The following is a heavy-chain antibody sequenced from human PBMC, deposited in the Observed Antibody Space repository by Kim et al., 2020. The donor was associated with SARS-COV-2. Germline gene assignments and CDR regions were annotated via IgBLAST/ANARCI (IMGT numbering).Heavy chain of an antibody. J-gene: IGHJ2*01. CDR1: GGSISSYY. Sequence: SETLSLTCTVSGGSISSYYWSWIRQPPGKGLEWIGYIYYSGSTNYNPSLKSRVTISVDTSKNQFSLKLSSVTAADTAVYYCARVMEDYYDSSGYQFPYWYFDLRGRGTLVTVSS. CDR2: IYYSGST. CDR3: ARVMEDYYDSSGYQFPYWYFDL. V-gene: IGHV4-59*13. D-gene: IGHD3-22*01.